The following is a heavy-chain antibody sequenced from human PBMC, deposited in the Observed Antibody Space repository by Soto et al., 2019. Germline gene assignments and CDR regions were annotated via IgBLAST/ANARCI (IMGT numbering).Heavy chain of an antibody. Sequence: QVQLQESGPGLVKPSGTLSLTCAVSGGSITSTNWWSWVRQPPGKGLEWIGEIYHSGSTNYNPSLKSRVTISVDKSKNQFSLKLRSMTAADTAVYYCAGLSEDIEVVLAASSPRVLNGMDVWGQGTTVTVSS. D-gene: IGHD2-15*01. CDR3: AGLSEDIEVVLAASSPRVLNGMDV. V-gene: IGHV4-4*02. J-gene: IGHJ6*02. CDR1: GGSITSTNW. CDR2: IYHSGST.